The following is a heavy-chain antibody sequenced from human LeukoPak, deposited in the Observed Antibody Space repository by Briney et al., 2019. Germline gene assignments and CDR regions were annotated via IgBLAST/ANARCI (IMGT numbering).Heavy chain of an antibody. D-gene: IGHD5-18*01. CDR3: ARRLGYNYGYPFDS. CDR2: ISSSSSYT. J-gene: IGHJ5*01. V-gene: IGHV3-11*03. CDR1: GFIFSDYY. Sequence: KPGGSLRLSCAAPGFIFSDYYMTWMRQAPGKGLEWVSYISSSSSYTNYADSVKGRFNISRDNAKKLLYLQMNSLRAEDTAVYYCARRLGYNYGYPFDSWGQGTLVTVSS.